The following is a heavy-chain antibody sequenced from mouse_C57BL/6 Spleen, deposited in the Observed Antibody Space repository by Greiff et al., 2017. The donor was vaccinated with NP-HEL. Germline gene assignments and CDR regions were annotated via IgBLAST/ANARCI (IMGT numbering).Heavy chain of an antibody. Sequence: EVQLVESGGGLVKPGGSLKLSCAASGFTFSDYGMHWVRQAPEKGLEWVAYISSGSSTIYYAATVKGRFTISRDNTKNTLFLQMTSLRSEDTAMYYCARKARGYTYAMDYWGQGTSVTVSS. J-gene: IGHJ4*01. CDR2: ISSGSSTI. CDR3: ARKARGYTYAMDY. D-gene: IGHD2-14*01. V-gene: IGHV5-17*01. CDR1: GFTFSDYG.